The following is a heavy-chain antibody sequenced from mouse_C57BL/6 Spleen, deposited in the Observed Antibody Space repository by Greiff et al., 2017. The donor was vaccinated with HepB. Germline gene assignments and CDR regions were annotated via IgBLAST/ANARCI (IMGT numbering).Heavy chain of an antibody. CDR3: ARLGITTVVARYFDY. CDR1: GFTFSSYT. J-gene: IGHJ2*01. Sequence: EVKLVKSGGGLVKPGGSLKLSCAASGFTFSSYTMSWVRQTPEKRLEWVATISGGGGNTYYPDSVKGRFTISRDNAKNTLYLQMSSLRSEDTALYYCARLGITTVVARYFDYWGQGTTLTVSS. CDR2: ISGGGGNT. V-gene: IGHV5-9*01. D-gene: IGHD1-1*01.